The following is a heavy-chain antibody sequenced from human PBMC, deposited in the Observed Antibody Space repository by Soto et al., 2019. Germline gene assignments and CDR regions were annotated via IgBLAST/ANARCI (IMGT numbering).Heavy chain of an antibody. CDR3: ARRPRNMPMTGGVIAFFGP. J-gene: IGHJ5*02. V-gene: IGHV4-34*01. D-gene: IGHD3-16*01. Sequence: SQTLCLPCNVSAATFNHNNRSWFRQSPGKELARIGDIHHAGHTYYNPSLKSRLVISVDTSKSQFSLRLSSVTDADTAVYYCARRPRNMPMTGGVIAFFGPWGEGILVSVSS. CDR1: AATFNHNN. CDR2: IHHAGHT.